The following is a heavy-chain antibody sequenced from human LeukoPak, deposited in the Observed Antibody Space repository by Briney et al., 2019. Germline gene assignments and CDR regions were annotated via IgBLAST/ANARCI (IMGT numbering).Heavy chain of an antibody. CDR2: INPYSGAT. D-gene: IGHD3-9*01. V-gene: IGHV1-2*02. CDR3: ARGPPRYDILTANNDY. CDR1: GYTFTDFH. J-gene: IGHJ4*02. Sequence: ASVKVSCKASGYTFTDFHIHWVRQSPGQGLEWMGWINPYSGATNYAQKFQGRVTMTRDTSISTAYMELSRLRSDDTAVYYCARGPPRYDILTANNDYWGQGTLVTVSS.